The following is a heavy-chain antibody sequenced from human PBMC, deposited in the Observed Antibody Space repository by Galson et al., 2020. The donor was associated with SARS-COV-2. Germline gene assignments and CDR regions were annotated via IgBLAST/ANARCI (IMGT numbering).Heavy chain of an antibody. CDR1: GYTITDLT. D-gene: IGHD2-21*02. V-gene: IGHV1-24*01. CDR3: ASEPAYCGGDCTRSGYGMDV. J-gene: IGHJ6*02. CDR2: FDTKDGAT. Sequence: ASVKVSCKVSGYTITDLTMHWVRQAPGNGLEWMGGFDTKDGATIYAQKFQGRVTMTEDTSTDTAYMELSSLRSEDTAVYYCASEPAYCGGDCTRSGYGMDVWGQGTTVTVSS.